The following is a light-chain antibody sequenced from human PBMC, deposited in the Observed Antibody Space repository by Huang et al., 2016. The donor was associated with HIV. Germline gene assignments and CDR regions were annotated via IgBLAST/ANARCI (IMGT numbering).Light chain of an antibody. CDR1: PSVSSN. CDR3: QQRSTWPRT. CDR2: DAS. Sequence: ELVLTQSPATLSLSPGERATLSCRASPSVSSNLAWYQQKHGQAPRLLISDASNRATGIPARFSGRGSGTDFTLTISSLEPEDFAVYYCQQRSTWPRTFGQGTKVEIK. J-gene: IGKJ1*01. V-gene: IGKV3-11*01.